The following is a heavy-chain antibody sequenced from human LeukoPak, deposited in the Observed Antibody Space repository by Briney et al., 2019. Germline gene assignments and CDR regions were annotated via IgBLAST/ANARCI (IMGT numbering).Heavy chain of an antibody. CDR2: IDPGDSDT. J-gene: IGHJ6*04. V-gene: IGHV5-51*01. CDR3: ARSSASYHFGMDV. CDR1: GYSFTSHW. Sequence: GESLKISCKGSGYSFTSHWIGWVRQMPGKGLEWMGTIDPGDSDTRYSPSFQGQVTISADKSISTAYLQWSSLKASDTAMYYCARSSASYHFGMDVWGKGTTVTVSS. D-gene: IGHD3-10*01.